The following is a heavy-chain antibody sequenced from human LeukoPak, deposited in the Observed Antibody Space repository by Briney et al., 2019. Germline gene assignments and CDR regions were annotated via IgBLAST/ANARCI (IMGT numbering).Heavy chain of an antibody. CDR3: ARDPPAVAINTYG. CDR2: IYSGGDT. Sequence: PGGSLRLSCAASGVTVSNNLMNWVRQAPGKGLEWVSLIYSGGDTHYADSVKGRFTISRDKSKNTLYLQMNSLRVEDTTVYCCARDPPAVAINTYGWGQGTLVTVSS. V-gene: IGHV3-66*01. D-gene: IGHD5-24*01. CDR1: GVTVSNNL. J-gene: IGHJ4*02.